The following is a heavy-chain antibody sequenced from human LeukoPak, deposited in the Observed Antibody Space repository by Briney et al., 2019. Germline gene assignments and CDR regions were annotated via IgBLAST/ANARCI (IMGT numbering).Heavy chain of an antibody. CDR1: GFTFDDYA. CDR3: AKGGVPAAAEAETGHVDY. CDR2: ISWNSGSI. Sequence: SGGSLRLSCAASGFTFDDYAMHWVRQAPGKGLEWVSGISWNSGSIGYADSVKGRFTISRDNAKNSLYLQMNSLRAEDTALYYCAKGGVPAAAEAETGHVDYWGQGTLVTVSS. V-gene: IGHV3-9*01. J-gene: IGHJ4*02. D-gene: IGHD2-2*01.